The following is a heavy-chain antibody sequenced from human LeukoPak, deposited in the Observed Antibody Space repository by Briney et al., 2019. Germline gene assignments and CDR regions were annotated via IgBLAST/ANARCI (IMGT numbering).Heavy chain of an antibody. CDR3: ARDRGGAYDFWSGYYTGNFDY. CDR1: GFTFSSYN. D-gene: IGHD3-3*01. CDR2: ISDSSTTI. J-gene: IGHJ4*02. Sequence: GGSLRLSCAASGFTFSSYNMNWVRQAPGKGLEWVSYISDSSTTIYYADSVKGRFTISRDNAKNSLYLQMNSLRAEDTAVYYFARDRGGAYDFWSGYYTGNFDYWGQGTLVPVSS. V-gene: IGHV3-48*01.